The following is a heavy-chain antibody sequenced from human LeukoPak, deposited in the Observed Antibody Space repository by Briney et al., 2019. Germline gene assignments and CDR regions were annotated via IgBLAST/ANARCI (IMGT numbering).Heavy chain of an antibody. Sequence: SVKVSCKASGYTFTRYYMHWVRQAPGQRLEWMGWMNPNSGGTNYAQKFQGRVTITRDTSISTAYMELRRLRADDPEVYYCARDQWADSSDYYYASFDYWGQGTLVTVSS. J-gene: IGHJ4*02. CDR3: ARDQWADSSDYYYASFDY. D-gene: IGHD3-22*01. CDR2: MNPNSGGT. V-gene: IGHV1-2*02. CDR1: GYTFTRYY.